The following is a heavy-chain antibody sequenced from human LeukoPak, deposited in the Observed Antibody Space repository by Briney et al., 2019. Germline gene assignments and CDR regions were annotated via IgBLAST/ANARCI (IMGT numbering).Heavy chain of an antibody. CDR1: GYTFTSYG. D-gene: IGHD3-10*01. CDR2: INAYNGNT. J-gene: IGHJ6*03. V-gene: IGHV1-18*01. CDR3: ARARGSGSYYGHDYYYYHYMDV. Sequence: ASVKVSCKASGYTFTSYGISWVRQAPGQGLEWMGWINAYNGNTNYAQKLQGRVTMTTDTSTSTVYMELSSLRSEDTAIYYCARARGSGSYYGHDYYYYHYMDVWGKGTTVTVSS.